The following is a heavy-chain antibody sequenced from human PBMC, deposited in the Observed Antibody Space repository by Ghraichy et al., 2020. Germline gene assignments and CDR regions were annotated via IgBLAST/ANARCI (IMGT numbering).Heavy chain of an antibody. D-gene: IGHD6-13*01. CDR2: IKSGGST. Sequence: RGSLRLSCAASGTYMIWVRQAPGKGLEWVSVIKSGGSTHYADSVKGRFTISRDNSKNTLYLQMDSLRAEDTAVYFCASSIAATGGYDYWGQGTRVTVSS. CDR3: ASSIAATGGYDY. CDR1: GTY. J-gene: IGHJ4*02. V-gene: IGHV3-66*01.